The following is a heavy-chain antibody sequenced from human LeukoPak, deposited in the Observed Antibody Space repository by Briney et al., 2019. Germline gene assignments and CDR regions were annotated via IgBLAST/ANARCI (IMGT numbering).Heavy chain of an antibody. D-gene: IGHD3-10*01. CDR3: AKGGSGSYPYYYYYMDV. CDR1: GFTFSSYA. Sequence: GGSLRLSCAASGFTFSSYAMSWVRQAPGKGLEWVSAISGSGGSTYYADSVKGRFTISRDNSKNTLYLQMNSLRAEDTAVYYCAKGGSGSYPYYYYYMDVWGKETTVTVSS. V-gene: IGHV3-23*01. CDR2: ISGSGGST. J-gene: IGHJ6*03.